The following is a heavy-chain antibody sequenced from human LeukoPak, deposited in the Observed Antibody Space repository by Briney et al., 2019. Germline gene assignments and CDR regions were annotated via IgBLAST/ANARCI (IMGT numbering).Heavy chain of an antibody. V-gene: IGHV1-8*01. D-gene: IGHD1-26*01. J-gene: IGHJ4*02. CDR1: GYTFTSYD. Sequence: ASVKVSCKASGYTFTSYDINWVRQATGQGLEWMGWMNPNSGNTGYAQKLQGRVTMTTDTSTSTAYMELRSLRSDDTAVYYCARDVGPQSSTPAGYWGQGTLVTVSS. CDR2: MNPNSGNT. CDR3: ARDVGPQSSTPAGY.